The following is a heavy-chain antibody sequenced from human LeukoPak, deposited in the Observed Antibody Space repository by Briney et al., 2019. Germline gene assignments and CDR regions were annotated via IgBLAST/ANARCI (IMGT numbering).Heavy chain of an antibody. V-gene: IGHV5-51*01. CDR3: ARRTDLDQLHYFEY. CDR1: GYRFTSYW. D-gene: IGHD3/OR15-3a*01. CDR2: IYPGDSYT. J-gene: IGHJ4*02. Sequence: GGSLEISLKGSGYRFTSYWIGWVRQMPGKGLEWMGIIYPGDSYTRYSPSFQGQVTISADKSISTPYLQWSSLRALDTAMYYCARRTDLDQLHYFEYWGQGTLVTVSS.